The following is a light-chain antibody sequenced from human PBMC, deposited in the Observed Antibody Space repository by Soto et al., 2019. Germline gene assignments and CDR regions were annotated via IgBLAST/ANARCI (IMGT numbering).Light chain of an antibody. V-gene: IGLV1-47*01. J-gene: IGLJ3*02. CDR2: RNN. CDR3: AVWDDSLSGRV. CDR1: SSNIGINY. Sequence: QAVVTQPPLASGTPGQRVIISCSGSSSNIGINYVYWYQHLPGTAPKLLIYRNNQRPSGVPDRFSGSKSGTSASLAISGLRSEDEADYYCAVWDDSLSGRVFGGGTKLTVL.